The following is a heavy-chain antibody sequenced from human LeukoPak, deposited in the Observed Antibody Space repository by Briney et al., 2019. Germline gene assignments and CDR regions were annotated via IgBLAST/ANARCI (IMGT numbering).Heavy chain of an antibody. CDR1: GFTFSSYG. J-gene: IGHJ6*02. V-gene: IGHV3-23*01. CDR2: ITGSGIYT. CDR3: ARDQNGMDV. Sequence: GGSLRLSCATSGFTFSSYGMTWVRQAPGKGLEWVSSITGSGIYTYYADSVKGRFTFSRDNSQDTLYLQMNSLRVEDTAVYYCARDQNGMDVWGQGTTVTVSS.